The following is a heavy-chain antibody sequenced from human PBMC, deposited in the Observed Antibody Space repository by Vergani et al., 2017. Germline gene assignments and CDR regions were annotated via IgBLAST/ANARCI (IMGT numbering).Heavy chain of an antibody. Sequence: QVQLVQSGAEVKKPGASVRVSCKASRYPFSRYGISWVRQAPGKGLEWMGGFDPEDGETIYAQKFQGRVTMTEDTSTDTAYMELSSLRSEDTAVYYCATPRLRFSYYYYYGMDVWGQGTTVTVSS. CDR2: FDPEDGET. J-gene: IGHJ6*02. CDR3: ATPRLRFSYYYYYGMDV. V-gene: IGHV1-24*01. D-gene: IGHD5-12*01. CDR1: RYPFSRYG.